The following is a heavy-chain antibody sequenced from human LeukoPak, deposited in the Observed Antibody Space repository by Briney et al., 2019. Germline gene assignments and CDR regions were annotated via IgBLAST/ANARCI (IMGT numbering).Heavy chain of an antibody. CDR3: AKTRITIFHDGFDM. J-gene: IGHJ3*02. Sequence: PSETLSLTCSVSGGSISSGHYYWGWIRQPPGKGLEWIGTIYYTGSTYYNPSLKSRVTMSVDTSKKRFPLKLSSVTAADTAIYYCAKTRITIFHDGFDMWGQGAVVTVSS. V-gene: IGHV4-39*01. CDR2: IYYTGST. D-gene: IGHD3-3*01. CDR1: GGSISSGHYY.